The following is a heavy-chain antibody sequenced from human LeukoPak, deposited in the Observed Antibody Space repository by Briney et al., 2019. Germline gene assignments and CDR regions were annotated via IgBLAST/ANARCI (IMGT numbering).Heavy chain of an antibody. J-gene: IGHJ4*02. D-gene: IGHD1-26*01. Sequence: GGSLRLSCAASGVTFSSYAMSWVRQAPGKGLEWVSAISGSGGSTYYADSVKGRFTISRDNSKNTLYLQVNSLRAEDTAVYYCAKGGKWDVTPFDYWGQGTLVTVSS. V-gene: IGHV3-23*01. CDR2: ISGSGGST. CDR1: GVTFSSYA. CDR3: AKGGKWDVTPFDY.